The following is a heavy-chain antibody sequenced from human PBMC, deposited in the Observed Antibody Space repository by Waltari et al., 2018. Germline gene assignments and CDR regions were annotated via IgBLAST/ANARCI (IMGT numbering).Heavy chain of an antibody. Sequence: QVQLVESGGGVVQPGRSLRLSCAASGFTFSSYAMHWVRQAPGKGLEWVAVISYDGSNKYYADSVKGRFTISRDNAKNSLYLQMNSLRAEDTAVYYCARTVTGYMDVWGKGTTVTVSS. CDR2: ISYDGSNK. CDR3: ARTVTGYMDV. J-gene: IGHJ6*03. D-gene: IGHD4-17*01. V-gene: IGHV3-30-3*01. CDR1: GFTFSSYA.